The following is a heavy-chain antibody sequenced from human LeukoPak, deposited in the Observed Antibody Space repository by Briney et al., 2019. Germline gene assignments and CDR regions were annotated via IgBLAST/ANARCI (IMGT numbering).Heavy chain of an antibody. D-gene: IGHD3-22*01. CDR1: GFTVSSNY. CDR2: TYSGGST. V-gene: IGHV3-66*01. Sequence: PGGSLRLSCAASGFTVSSNYMSWVRQAPGKGLEWVSVTYSGGSTYYADSVKGRFTISRDNSKNTLYLQMNSLRAEDTAVYYCARDHDSSDDHNFDYWGQGTLVTVSS. CDR3: ARDHDSSDDHNFDY. J-gene: IGHJ4*02.